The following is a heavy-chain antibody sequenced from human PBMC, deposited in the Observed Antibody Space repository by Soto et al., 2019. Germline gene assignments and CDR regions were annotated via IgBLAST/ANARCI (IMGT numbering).Heavy chain of an antibody. CDR3: ARMASFGSLNWFDP. V-gene: IGHV1-8*01. CDR2: MNPGSGGT. Sequence: ASVKVSCKASGYIFTNNDVSWVRQATGQGLEWMGWMNPGSGGTGYAQKFQGRVTMTRNIHLATAYMELGSLRADDTAIYYCARMASFGSLNWFDPWGQGTLVTVSS. J-gene: IGHJ5*02. D-gene: IGHD5-18*01. CDR1: GYIFTNND.